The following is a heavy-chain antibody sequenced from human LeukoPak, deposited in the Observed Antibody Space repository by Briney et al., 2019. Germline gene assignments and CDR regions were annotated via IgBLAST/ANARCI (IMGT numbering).Heavy chain of an antibody. CDR1: GGTFSSYA. CDR3: ARARPTTVLGGEIFYYYMDV. J-gene: IGHJ6*03. V-gene: IGHV1-69*13. Sequence: GASVKVSCKASGGTFSSYAISWVRQAPGQGLEWMGGIIPIFGTANYAQKFQGRVTITADESTSTAYMELSSLRSEDTAVYYCARARPTTVLGGEIFYYYMDVWGKGTTVTISS. D-gene: IGHD4-17*01. CDR2: IIPIFGTA.